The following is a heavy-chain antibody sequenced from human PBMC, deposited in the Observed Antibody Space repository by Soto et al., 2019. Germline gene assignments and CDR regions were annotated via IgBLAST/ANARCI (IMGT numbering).Heavy chain of an antibody. CDR3: ARDSCSSTSCLVLYGMDV. J-gene: IGHJ6*02. D-gene: IGHD2-2*01. CDR1: GFTFSSYS. Sequence: PGGSLRLSCAASGFTFSSYSMNWVRQAPGKGLEWVSSISSSSSYIYYADSVKGRFTISRDNAKNSLYLQMNSLRAEDTAVYYCARDSCSSTSCLVLYGMDVWGQGTTVTVSS. V-gene: IGHV3-21*01. CDR2: ISSSSSYI.